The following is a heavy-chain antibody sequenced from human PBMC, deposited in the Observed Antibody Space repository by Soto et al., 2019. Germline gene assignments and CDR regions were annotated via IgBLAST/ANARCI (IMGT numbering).Heavy chain of an antibody. Sequence: QVQLVQSGTVVQRRGSSVKVSCQASGGTFSSHGMAWVRQAPGQGLEWMGGIIPTFGTPTYAPKFQGRVTITADKSTNTANMELSSLRSADTGVYYCASERSAQYFDFWGQGTLITVSS. J-gene: IGHJ4*02. CDR1: GGTFSSHG. D-gene: IGHD1-26*01. V-gene: IGHV1-69*06. CDR2: IIPTFGTP. CDR3: ASERSAQYFDF.